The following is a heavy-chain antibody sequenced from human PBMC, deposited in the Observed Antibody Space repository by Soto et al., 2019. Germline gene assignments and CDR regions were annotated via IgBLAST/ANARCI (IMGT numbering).Heavy chain of an antibody. CDR3: ARVVMTTVPASYYYGMDV. J-gene: IGHJ6*02. CDR1: GESLSGDA. V-gene: IGHV1-69*13. D-gene: IGHD4-4*01. Sequence: VKACWKACGESLSGDAISWGRQAPGQGLEWMGRIIPFIGTANYAQKFQGRVTITADESTSTAYMELTSLRSEDTAVYYCARVVMTTVPASYYYGMDVWGQGTTVTVSS. CDR2: IIPFIGTA.